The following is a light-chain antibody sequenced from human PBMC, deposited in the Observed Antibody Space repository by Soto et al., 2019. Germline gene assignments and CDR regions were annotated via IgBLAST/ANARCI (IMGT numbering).Light chain of an antibody. J-gene: IGKJ1*01. CDR3: QQYGSSPE. CDR2: GAS. CDR1: QSVSSSY. V-gene: IGKV3-20*01. Sequence: EIVLTQSPGTLSLSPGERATLSCRASQSVSSSYLAWYQQKPGQAPRLLIYGASSRATCIPDRFSGSWSGTDFTFTISRLEPEDFAVYSCQQYGSSPEFGQGTKV.